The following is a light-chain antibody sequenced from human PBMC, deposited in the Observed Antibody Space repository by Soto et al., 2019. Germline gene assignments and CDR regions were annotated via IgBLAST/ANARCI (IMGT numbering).Light chain of an antibody. CDR1: QSISSY. V-gene: IGKV3-11*01. CDR3: QQRNSWPLT. CDR2: DAS. Sequence: IVLTQSPATLSLSPGEGATLSCRASQSISSYLAWYQQKPGQAPRLLIYDASNRATGIPARFSGSGSGTDFTLTISSLEPEDFAVYYCQQRNSWPLTFGGGTKVEIK. J-gene: IGKJ4*01.